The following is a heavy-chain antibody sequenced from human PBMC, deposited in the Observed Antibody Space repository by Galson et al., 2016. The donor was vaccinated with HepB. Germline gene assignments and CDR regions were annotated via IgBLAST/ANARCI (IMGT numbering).Heavy chain of an antibody. J-gene: IGHJ3*02. CDR2: IYYTGIT. V-gene: IGHV4-59*01. CDR3: ARDYGSPRGWAFDI. CDR1: GDSIDTYY. Sequence: SETLSLTCTVSGDSIDTYYWSWIRQPPGKGLEWLGYIYYTGITSYNPSLKSRVTISVDTSKDHFSLKLSSVNAADTAVYYCARDYGSPRGWAFDIWGQGTMVTVSS. D-gene: IGHD6-13*01.